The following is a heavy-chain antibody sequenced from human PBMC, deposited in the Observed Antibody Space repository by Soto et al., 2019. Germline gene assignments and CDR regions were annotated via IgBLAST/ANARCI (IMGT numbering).Heavy chain of an antibody. J-gene: IGHJ6*02. D-gene: IGHD1-1*01. V-gene: IGHV1-69*12. Sequence: QVQLVQSGAEVKKPGSSVKVSCKASGGTFSSYAISWVRQAPGQGLEWMGGIIPIFGTANYAQKFQGRVTITADESTSTAYMELSSLRSEDPAVYYWAGPPKLTRISSYSGMDVWGQGTTVTVSS. CDR3: AGPPKLTRISSYSGMDV. CDR2: IIPIFGTA. CDR1: GGTFSSYA.